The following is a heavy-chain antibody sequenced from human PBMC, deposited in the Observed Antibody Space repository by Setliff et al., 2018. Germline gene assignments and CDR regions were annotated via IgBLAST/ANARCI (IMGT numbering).Heavy chain of an antibody. CDR2: IHHSGET. J-gene: IGHJ5*02. CDR3: ARSPAVLGIVYLDP. D-gene: IGHD2-15*01. Sequence: TLSLTCTVSGDSIRRGDYWSWIRQHPGKGLEWIGYIHHSGETFYNPSLRSRVIISVDTSKNQFSLKVTSLIAADTAVYYCARSPAVLGIVYLDPWGQGTLVTVSS. V-gene: IGHV4-31*03. CDR1: GDSIRRGDY.